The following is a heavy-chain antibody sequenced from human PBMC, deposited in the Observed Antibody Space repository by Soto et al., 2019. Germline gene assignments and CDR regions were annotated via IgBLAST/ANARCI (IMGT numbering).Heavy chain of an antibody. J-gene: IGHJ4*02. Sequence: ELQLVESGGGLVQPGGSLRLSCVASGFTFSSYWMHWLRQAPGKGLLWISHINIDGNIIYYADSVKGRFTTSRDNAKNTLYLQMNSLGADDTAVYYCARATRGETDYWGQGTLVTVSS. CDR1: GFTFSSYW. CDR3: ARATRGETDY. CDR2: INIDGNII. V-gene: IGHV3-74*01. D-gene: IGHD3-16*01.